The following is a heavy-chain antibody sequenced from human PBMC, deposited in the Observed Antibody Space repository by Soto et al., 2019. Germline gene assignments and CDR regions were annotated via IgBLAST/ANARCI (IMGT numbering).Heavy chain of an antibody. CDR3: AGRTVATSWTLDI. D-gene: IGHD5-12*01. CDR1: GFIFTKNA. Sequence: LESGGGLVQPGGSLRISCQASGFIFTKNAVAWVRQAPGKGLEWLSGISGTAGRTYYADSVKGRFIISRDTSKNTVYLQMNSLRAEDTAIYYCAGRTVATSWTLDIWGQGTTVTVSS. CDR2: ISGTAGRT. V-gene: IGHV3-23*01. J-gene: IGHJ3*02.